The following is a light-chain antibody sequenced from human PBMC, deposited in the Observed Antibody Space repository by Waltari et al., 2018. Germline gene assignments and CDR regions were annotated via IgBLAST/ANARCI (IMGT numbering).Light chain of an antibody. CDR3: HQSSSLPIT. V-gene: IGKV6-21*01. CDR1: QSGGNS. Sequence: TCRASQSGGNSLHWYQQKPDQSPKLLIKYASQSFPGVPSRFSGSGSGTDFTLTINSLEAEDAATYYCHQSSSLPITFGQGTRLDIK. J-gene: IGKJ5*01. CDR2: YAS.